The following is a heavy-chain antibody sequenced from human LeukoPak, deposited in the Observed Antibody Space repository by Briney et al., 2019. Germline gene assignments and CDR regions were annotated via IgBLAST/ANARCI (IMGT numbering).Heavy chain of an antibody. V-gene: IGHV3-11*01. D-gene: IGHD3-10*01. CDR1: GFTFSDYY. CDR2: ISSSGRTI. Sequence: GGSLRLSCAPSGFTFSDYYMSWIRQAPGKGLEWVSYISSSGRTIYYADSVKGRFTISRDNAKNSLYLQMNSLRADDTAVYYCARDEFYYYMDVWGKGTTVTVSS. J-gene: IGHJ6*03. CDR3: ARDEFYYYMDV.